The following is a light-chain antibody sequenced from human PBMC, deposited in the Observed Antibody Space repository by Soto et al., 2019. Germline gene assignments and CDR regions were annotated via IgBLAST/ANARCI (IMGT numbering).Light chain of an antibody. J-gene: IGLJ2*01. CDR1: SSNIGSNT. CDR3: AAWDDSLNGVV. Sequence: QSVLTQPPSTSGTPEQRVTISCSGASSNIGSNTVNWYQHLPGTAPKLLIYYNNQRPSGVPDRFSGSRSGTSASLAITGLQSGDDAYYYCAAWDDSLNGVVFGGGTKVTVL. V-gene: IGLV1-44*01. CDR2: YNN.